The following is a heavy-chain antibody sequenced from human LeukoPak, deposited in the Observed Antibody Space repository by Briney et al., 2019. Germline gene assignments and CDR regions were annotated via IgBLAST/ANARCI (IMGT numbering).Heavy chain of an antibody. D-gene: IGHD4-11*01. CDR1: GVSISSGGYY. V-gene: IGHV4-31*03. CDR2: IYYSGST. Sequence: SETLSLTCTVSGVSISSGGYYWSWIRPHPGKGLEWIGYIYYSGSTYYNPSLKSRLTIPLDTSNNQFSLKLSSVTAADTALYYCARGPVRDYSNYWGQGTLVTVSS. CDR3: ARGPVRDYSNY. J-gene: IGHJ4*02.